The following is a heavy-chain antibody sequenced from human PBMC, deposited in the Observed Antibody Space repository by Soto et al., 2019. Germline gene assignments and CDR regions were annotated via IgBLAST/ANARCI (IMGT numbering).Heavy chain of an antibody. J-gene: IGHJ5*02. Sequence: VKVSCKASGYTFTNNDVTWVRQATGQGLEWMGWMNPGSGDTGYAQKFQGRVTMTRNISIATAYMELSSLRSEDTAIYYCARMASFGSLNWFDPWGQGTLVTVSS. D-gene: IGHD5-18*01. V-gene: IGHV1-8*01. CDR3: ARMASFGSLNWFDP. CDR1: GYTFTNND. CDR2: MNPGSGDT.